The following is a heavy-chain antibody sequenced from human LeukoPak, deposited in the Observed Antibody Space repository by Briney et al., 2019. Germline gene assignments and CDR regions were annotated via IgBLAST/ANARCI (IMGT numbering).Heavy chain of an antibody. D-gene: IGHD1-26*01. CDR3: ARVQVGATSLFDY. CDR1: GYTFTGYY. Sequence: ASVKVSCKASGYTFTGYYMHWVRQAPGQGLEWMGWINPNSGGTNYAQKFQGRVTMTRDTSISTAYMELSRLRSDDTAVYYCARVQVGATSLFDYWGQGTLVTVSS. V-gene: IGHV1-2*02. CDR2: INPNSGGT. J-gene: IGHJ4*02.